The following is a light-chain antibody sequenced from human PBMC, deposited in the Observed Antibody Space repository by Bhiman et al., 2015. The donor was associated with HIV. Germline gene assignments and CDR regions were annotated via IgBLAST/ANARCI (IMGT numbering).Light chain of an antibody. CDR1: SSNIGAGYD. CDR2: GNS. CDR3: QSFDSSLTGPV. Sequence: QSVLTQPPSVSGAPGQRVTISCTGRSSNIGAGYDVHWYQQLPGTAPKLLIYGNSNRPSGVPDRFSGSKTGTSASLVITGLQAEDEADYYCQSFDSSLTGPVFGSGTKVTVL. V-gene: IGLV1-40*01. J-gene: IGLJ1*01.